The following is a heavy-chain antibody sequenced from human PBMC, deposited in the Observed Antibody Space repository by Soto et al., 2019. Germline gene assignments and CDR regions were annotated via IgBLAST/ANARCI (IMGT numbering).Heavy chain of an antibody. V-gene: IGHV3-15*07. CDR2: IKSKTDGGTT. D-gene: IGHD6-13*01. J-gene: IGHJ3*02. CDR1: GFTFSNAW. Sequence: GGSLRLSCAASGFTFSNAWMNWVRQAPGKGLEWVGRIKSKTDGGTTDYAAPVKGRFTISRDDSKNTLYLQMNSLKTEDTAVYYCTTDHGGSSWPDAFDIWGQGTMVTVSS. CDR3: TTDHGGSSWPDAFDI.